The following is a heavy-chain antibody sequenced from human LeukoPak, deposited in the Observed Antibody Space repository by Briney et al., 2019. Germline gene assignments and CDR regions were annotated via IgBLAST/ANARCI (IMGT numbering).Heavy chain of an antibody. Sequence: PGGSLSLSCRVSGFSLSHYSMNWVRQAPGKGLEWVSNIRGIDEKTDYADSVKGRFTISRDNAKNSLYLQMNSLRAEDTAVYYCARRAGAYSHPYDYWGQGTLVTVSS. J-gene: IGHJ4*02. V-gene: IGHV3-21*04. CDR3: ARRAGAYSHPYDY. CDR1: GFSLSHYS. CDR2: IRGIDEKT. D-gene: IGHD4/OR15-4a*01.